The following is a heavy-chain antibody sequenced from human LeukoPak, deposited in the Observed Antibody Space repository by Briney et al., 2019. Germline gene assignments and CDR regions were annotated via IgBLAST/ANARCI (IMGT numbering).Heavy chain of an antibody. J-gene: IGHJ4*02. V-gene: IGHV4-61*01. D-gene: IGHD5/OR15-5a*01. Sequence: PSETLSLTCTVSGGSVSSGSYYWSWFRQPPGKGLEWIWYIYYSGSTNYNPSLKSRVTISVDTSKNQFSLKLSSVTAADTAVYYCAREARFSTSEDYWGQGTLVTVSS. CDR3: AREARFSTSEDY. CDR2: IYYSGST. CDR1: GGSVSSGSYY.